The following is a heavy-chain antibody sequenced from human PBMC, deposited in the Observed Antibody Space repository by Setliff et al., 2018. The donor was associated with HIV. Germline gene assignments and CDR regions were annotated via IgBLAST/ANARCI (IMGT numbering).Heavy chain of an antibody. V-gene: IGHV4-61*09. J-gene: IGHJ4*02. D-gene: IGHD4-17*01. CDR1: GGSISTTTYF. Sequence: TLSLTCTVSGGSISTTTYFWTWIRQPAGKGLEWIGHVYPSGSTNYNPSLQSRVAISVDTSKNQFTLQLSSVTAADTAVYFCARVETTVTSRLDYWGQGTLVTVSS. CDR3: ARVETTVTSRLDY. CDR2: VYPSGST.